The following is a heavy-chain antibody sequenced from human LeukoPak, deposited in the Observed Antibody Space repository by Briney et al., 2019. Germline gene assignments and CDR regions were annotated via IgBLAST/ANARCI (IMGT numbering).Heavy chain of an antibody. J-gene: IGHJ4*02. Sequence: GRSLRLSCAASGFTFSSYAMHWVRQAPGKGLEWVAVISYDGSNKYYADSVKGRFTISRDNSKNTLYLQMNSLRAEDTAVYYCARDASYGPGSFVTYWGQGTLVTVSS. CDR3: ARDASYGPGSFVTY. D-gene: IGHD3-10*01. V-gene: IGHV3-30*04. CDR2: ISYDGSNK. CDR1: GFTFSSYA.